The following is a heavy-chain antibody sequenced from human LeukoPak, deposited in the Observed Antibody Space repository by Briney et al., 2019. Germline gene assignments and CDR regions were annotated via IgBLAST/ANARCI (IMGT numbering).Heavy chain of an antibody. Sequence: SETLSLTCTVSGGSISSYYWSWIRQPPGKGLEWFGYIYDSGTTNYNPSLKSRVTISVDTSKNQFSLKLSSVTAADTAVYYCARAGSDIVVVPAAVRGYYYYYMDVWGKGTTVTISS. CDR3: ARAGSDIVVVPAAVRGYYYYYMDV. V-gene: IGHV4-59*08. J-gene: IGHJ6*03. CDR1: GGSISSYY. D-gene: IGHD2-2*01. CDR2: IYDSGTT.